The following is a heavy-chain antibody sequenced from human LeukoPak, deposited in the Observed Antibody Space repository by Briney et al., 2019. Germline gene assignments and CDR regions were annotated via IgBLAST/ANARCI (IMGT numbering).Heavy chain of an antibody. V-gene: IGHV4-59*08. D-gene: IGHD1-1*01. CDR3: ATLPRGTQPPDYFHH. CDR2: IYYSGST. CDR1: GDSFSSYY. Sequence: SETLSLTCTVSGDSFSSYYWRWIRQPTGKGLEYIGSIYYSGSTNYNPSLKSRVTISVDTSRNQFSLTVSSVTAADTAVYFCATLPRGTQPPDYFHHWGQGTLVTVSS. J-gene: IGHJ1*01.